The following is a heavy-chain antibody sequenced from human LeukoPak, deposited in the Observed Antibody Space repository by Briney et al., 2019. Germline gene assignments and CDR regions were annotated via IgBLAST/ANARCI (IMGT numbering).Heavy chain of an antibody. V-gene: IGHV3-53*01. J-gene: IGHJ4*02. CDR1: GFTVGSNY. D-gene: IGHD6-13*01. CDR3: ARDTPYYSSWFDY. CDR2: IYSGGST. Sequence: GGSLRLSCAAFGFTVGSNYMSWVRQAPGKGLEWVSVIYSGGSTYYADSVKGRFIISRDYSKNTLYLQMNSLRAEDTAVYYCARDTPYYSSWFDYWGQGALVTVSS.